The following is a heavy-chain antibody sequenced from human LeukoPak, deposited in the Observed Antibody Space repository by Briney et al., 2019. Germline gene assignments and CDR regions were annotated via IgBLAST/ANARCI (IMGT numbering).Heavy chain of an antibody. Sequence: SETLSLTCTASGGSISSYYWSWIRQPPGKGPEWIGYIYYSGSTNYNPSLKSRVTISVDTSKNQFSLKLSSVTAADTAVYYCARDRPWACSGGSCHGDWFDPWGQGTLVTVSS. CDR2: IYYSGST. J-gene: IGHJ5*02. D-gene: IGHD2-15*01. CDR3: ARDRPWACSGGSCHGDWFDP. V-gene: IGHV4-59*01. CDR1: GGSISSYY.